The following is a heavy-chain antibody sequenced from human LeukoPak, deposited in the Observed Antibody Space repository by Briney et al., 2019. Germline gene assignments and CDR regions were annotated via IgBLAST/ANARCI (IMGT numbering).Heavy chain of an antibody. Sequence: SETLSLTCTVSGGSISSYYWSWIRQPPGKGLEWIGYIYYSGSTNYNPSLKSRVTMSVDTSKNQFSLKLSSVTAADTAVYYCASRPSIAAAATTLDYWGQGTLVTVSS. CDR2: IYYSGST. V-gene: IGHV4-59*12. CDR1: GGSISSYY. J-gene: IGHJ4*02. D-gene: IGHD6-13*01. CDR3: ASRPSIAAAATTLDY.